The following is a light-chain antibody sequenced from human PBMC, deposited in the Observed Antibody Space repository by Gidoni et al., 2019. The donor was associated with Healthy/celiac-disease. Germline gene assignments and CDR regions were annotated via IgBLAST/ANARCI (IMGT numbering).Light chain of an antibody. CDR2: CNS. CDR3: QSYDSSLSGVV. Sequence: QSVLTQPPSVSGAPGQRGTIPCTGSSSNIGAGYDVHWYQQLPGTAPKLLIYCNSNRPSGVPDRFSDSKSGTSASLAISGLQAEDEADYYCQSYDSSLSGVVFGGGTKLTVL. CDR1: SSNIGAGYD. V-gene: IGLV1-40*01. J-gene: IGLJ2*01.